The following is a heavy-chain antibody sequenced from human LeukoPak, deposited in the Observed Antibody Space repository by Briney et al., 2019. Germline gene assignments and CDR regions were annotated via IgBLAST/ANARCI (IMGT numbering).Heavy chain of an antibody. J-gene: IGHJ4*02. CDR3: ARVAGIVGYYFDY. CDR1: GYTFTSYA. Sequence: ASVKVSCKASGYTFTSYAMHWVRQAPGQRLEWMGWINAGNGNTKYSQKFQGRVTITRDTSASTAYMELSSLRSEDTAVYYCARVAGIVGYYFDYWGQGTLVTVSS. D-gene: IGHD1-26*01. V-gene: IGHV1-3*01. CDR2: INAGNGNT.